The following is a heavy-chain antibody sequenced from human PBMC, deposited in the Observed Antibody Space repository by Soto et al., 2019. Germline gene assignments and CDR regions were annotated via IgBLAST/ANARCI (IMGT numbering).Heavy chain of an antibody. D-gene: IGHD6-19*01. V-gene: IGHV1-8*01. CDR1: GYTFTSYD. Sequence: VASVKVSCKASGYTFTSYDINWVRQATGQGLEWMGWMNPNSGNTGYAQKFQGRATMTRNTSISTAYMELSSLRSEDTAVYYCARPRGGWFYGYGMDVWGQGTTVTVSS. CDR2: MNPNSGNT. CDR3: ARPRGGWFYGYGMDV. J-gene: IGHJ6*02.